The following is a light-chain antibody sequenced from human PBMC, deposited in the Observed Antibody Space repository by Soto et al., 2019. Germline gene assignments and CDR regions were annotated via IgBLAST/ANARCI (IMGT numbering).Light chain of an antibody. CDR3: QHYSSYSEA. J-gene: IGKJ1*01. CDR1: QTISSW. CDR2: QAS. Sequence: DIQMTQYPSTLSGSVGDRVTITCRASQTISSWLAWYQQKPGKAPQLLIYQASTLKSGVPSRFSGSGSGTEFTLTISSLQPDDFATYYCQHYSSYSEAFGQGTKVELQ. V-gene: IGKV1-5*03.